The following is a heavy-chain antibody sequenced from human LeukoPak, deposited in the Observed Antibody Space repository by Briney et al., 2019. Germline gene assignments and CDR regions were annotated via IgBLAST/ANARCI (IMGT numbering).Heavy chain of an antibody. V-gene: IGHV3-48*01. D-gene: IGHD3-22*01. J-gene: IGHJ4*02. CDR1: GFTFSDYS. Sequence: PGGSLRLSCAASGFTFSDYSMNWVRQGPGKGLEWVSYISSRSETIYYADSVKGRFTISRDNAKNTLYLQMNSLRAEDTAVYYCAKMVVVITTPFDYWGQGTLVTVSS. CDR3: AKMVVVITTPFDY. CDR2: ISSRSETI.